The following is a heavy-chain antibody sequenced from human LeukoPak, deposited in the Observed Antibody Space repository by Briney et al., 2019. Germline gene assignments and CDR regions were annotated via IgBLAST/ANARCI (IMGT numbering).Heavy chain of an antibody. CDR2: ISASGERT. Sequence: GGSLRLSCPASAFTFSNYVMSWVRQAPGKGLEWVSTISASGERTYHADSVRGRFTISRDNSKNTLHLQVNSLRADDTAVYYCAKAGPGTMTFDAFDIWGHGTVVTVSS. CDR3: AKAGPGTMTFDAFDI. CDR1: AFTFSNYV. J-gene: IGHJ3*02. V-gene: IGHV3-23*01. D-gene: IGHD3-22*01.